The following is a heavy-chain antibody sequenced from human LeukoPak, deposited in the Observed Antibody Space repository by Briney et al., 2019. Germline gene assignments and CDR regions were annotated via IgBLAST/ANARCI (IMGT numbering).Heavy chain of an antibody. D-gene: IGHD3-10*01. CDR3: ATAMVRGVIITHYYYGMDV. V-gene: IGHV1-69*04. Sequence: SVKVSCKASGGTFSSYAISWVRQAPGQGLEWMGRIIPILGIANYAQKFQGRVTITADKSTSTAYMELSSLRSEDTAVYYCATAMVRGVIITHYYYGMDVWGQGTTVTVSS. CDR2: IIPILGIA. CDR1: GGTFSSYA. J-gene: IGHJ6*02.